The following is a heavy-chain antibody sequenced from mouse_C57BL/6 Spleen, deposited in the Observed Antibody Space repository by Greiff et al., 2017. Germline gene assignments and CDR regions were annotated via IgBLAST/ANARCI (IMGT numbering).Heavy chain of an antibody. CDR2: IYPSDSET. CDR3: ARNHYGSGEAMDY. J-gene: IGHJ4*01. D-gene: IGHD1-1*01. V-gene: IGHV1-61*01. Sequence: VQLQQPGAELVRPGSSVKLSCKASGYTFTSYWMDWVKQRPGQGLEWIGNIYPSDSETHYNQKFKDKATLTVDKSSSTAYMQLSSLTSEDSAVYYCARNHYGSGEAMDYWGQGTSVTVSS. CDR1: GYTFTSYW.